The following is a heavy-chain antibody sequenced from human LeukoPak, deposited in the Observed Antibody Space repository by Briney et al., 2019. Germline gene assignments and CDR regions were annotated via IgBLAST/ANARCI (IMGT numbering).Heavy chain of an antibody. J-gene: IGHJ3*02. CDR1: RFSFSDYD. CDR2: ISYDGSRK. D-gene: IGHD1-1*01. Sequence: PGRSLRLSCRASRFSFSDYDMHWVRQAPGKGLEWVAVISYDGSRKHYGDSVKGRFTISRDNSESTLFPQMSSLRTDDTSLYFCAKYAYNWNAPDGFDMWGQGTMVIVSS. V-gene: IGHV3-30*18. CDR3: AKYAYNWNAPDGFDM.